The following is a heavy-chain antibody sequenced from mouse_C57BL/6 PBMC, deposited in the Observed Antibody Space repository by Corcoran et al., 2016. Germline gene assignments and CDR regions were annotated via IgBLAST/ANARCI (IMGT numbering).Heavy chain of an antibody. CDR3: ARYWDY. J-gene: IGHJ2*01. V-gene: IGHV1-26*01. Sequence: EVQLQQSGPELVKPGASVKISCKASGYTFTDYYMNWVKQSHGKSLEWIGDINPNNGGTSYNQKFKGKATLTVDKSSNTAYMELRSLTSEDSAVYYCARYWDYWGQGTTLTVSS. D-gene: IGHD4-1*01. CDR1: GYTFTDYY. CDR2: INPNNGGT.